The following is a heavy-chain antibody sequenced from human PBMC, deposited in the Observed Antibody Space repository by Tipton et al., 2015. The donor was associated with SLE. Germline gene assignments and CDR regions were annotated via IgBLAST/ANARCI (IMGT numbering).Heavy chain of an antibody. Sequence: TLSLTCAVYGGSFSGYYLCWIRHPPGKGLEWIGEIYHSGSTNYNPSLKSRVTISVDKSKNKFSLKVSSVTAADTAVYYCARAGDSGAFDIWGQGTMVTVSS. D-gene: IGHD1-26*01. CDR3: ARAGDSGAFDI. CDR2: IYHSGST. J-gene: IGHJ3*02. V-gene: IGHV4-34*01. CDR1: GGSFSGYY.